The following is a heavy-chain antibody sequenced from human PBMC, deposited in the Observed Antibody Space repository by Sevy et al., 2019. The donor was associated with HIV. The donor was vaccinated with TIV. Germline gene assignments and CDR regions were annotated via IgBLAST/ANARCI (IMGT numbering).Heavy chain of an antibody. J-gene: IGHJ6*02. V-gene: IGHV3-23*01. Sequence: GWSLRLSCSASEFTFSSYAMSWVRQAPGEGLEWVSSISGSGRFTYYADFVEGRFIISRDNSKNTLSVQMNSLRAEDTAVYYCAKGFCSGATCPRDYYYYGMDVWGQGTTVTVSS. D-gene: IGHD2-15*01. CDR2: ISGSGRFT. CDR1: EFTFSSYA. CDR3: AKGFCSGATCPRDYYYYGMDV.